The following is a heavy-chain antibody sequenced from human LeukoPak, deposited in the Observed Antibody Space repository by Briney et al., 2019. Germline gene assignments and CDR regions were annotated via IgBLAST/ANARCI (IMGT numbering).Heavy chain of an antibody. D-gene: IGHD3-10*01. CDR3: ARETYYYGSGSHLYDY. CDR2: ISSSSSYI. J-gene: IGHJ4*02. CDR1: GFTFSSYS. V-gene: IGHV3-21*01. Sequence: GGSLRLSCAASGFTFSSYSMNWVRQAPGKGLEWVSSISSSSSYIYYADSVKGRFTISRDNAKNSLYLQMSSLRAEDTAVYYCARETYYYGSGSHLYDYWGQGTLVTVSS.